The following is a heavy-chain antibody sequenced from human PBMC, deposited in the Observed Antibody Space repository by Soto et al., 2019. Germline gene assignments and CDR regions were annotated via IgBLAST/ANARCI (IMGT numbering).Heavy chain of an antibody. CDR1: GYTFTSYD. V-gene: IGHV1-8*01. Sequence: QVQLVQSGAEVKKPGASVKVSCKASGYTFTSYDIIWVRQASGQGLEWMGWMNPNSGYTGYAQKFQGRVTMTRNTSISTAYMELSSLRSEVTAVNYCAKIPTLGRSSGWWDFYYGMDVWGQGTTVTVSS. CDR3: AKIPTLGRSSGWWDFYYGMDV. J-gene: IGHJ6*02. D-gene: IGHD6-19*01. CDR2: MNPNSGYT.